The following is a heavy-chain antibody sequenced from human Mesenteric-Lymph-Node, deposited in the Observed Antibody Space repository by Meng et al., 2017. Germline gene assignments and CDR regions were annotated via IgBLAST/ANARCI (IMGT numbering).Heavy chain of an antibody. CDR3: VREDGDKWESFQH. CDR2: SNPNSCGT. J-gene: IGHJ1*01. D-gene: IGHD4-17*01. V-gene: IGHV1-2*06. Sequence: ASVNVSCKTSGYTFSNYYMEWVRQAPGQGLEWMGRSNPNSCGTNFTQNFQGRVTMTRDTSISTDYMELSRLRSDDTAVYYCVREDGDKWESFQHWGQGTLVTVSS. CDR1: GYTFSNYY.